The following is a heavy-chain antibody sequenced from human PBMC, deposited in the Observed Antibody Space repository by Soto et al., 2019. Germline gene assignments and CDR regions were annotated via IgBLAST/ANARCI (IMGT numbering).Heavy chain of an antibody. CDR3: ARTLNYYDSSGYPLWGY. V-gene: IGHV1-46*01. CDR1: GYTFTSYY. Sequence: ASVKVSCKASGYTFTSYYMHWVRQAPGQGLEWMGIINPSGGSTSYAQKFQGRVTMTRDTSTSTVYMELSSLRSEDTAVYYCARTLNYYDSSGYPLWGYWGQGTLVTVSS. D-gene: IGHD3-22*01. CDR2: INPSGGST. J-gene: IGHJ4*02.